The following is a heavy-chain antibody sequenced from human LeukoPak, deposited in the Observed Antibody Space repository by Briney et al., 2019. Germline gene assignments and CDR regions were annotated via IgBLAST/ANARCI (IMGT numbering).Heavy chain of an antibody. V-gene: IGHV3-21*01. CDR1: GFTFSSYS. D-gene: IGHD4-17*01. J-gene: IGHJ3*02. CDR3: ARVLGEGDYVLNAFDI. Sequence: GGSLRLSCAASGFTFSSYSMNWVRQAPGKGLEWVSSISSSSSYIYYADSVKGRFTISRDNAKNSLYLQMNSLRAEDTAVYYCARVLGEGDYVLNAFDIWGQGTMVTVSS. CDR2: ISSSSSYI.